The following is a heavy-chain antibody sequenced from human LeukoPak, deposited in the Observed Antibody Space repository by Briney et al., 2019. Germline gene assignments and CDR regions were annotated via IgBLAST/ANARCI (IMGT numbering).Heavy chain of an antibody. CDR1: GYTFTSYG. CDR2: ISAYKGNT. Sequence: ASVKASCKASGYTFTSYGISWVRQAPGQGLEWMGWISAYKGNTNYAQKLHARVTMTTDTSTSTAYMELRSLRSDDTAVYYCARDQGAYGDYPYYFDYWGQGTLVTVSS. J-gene: IGHJ4*02. D-gene: IGHD4-17*01. V-gene: IGHV1-18*01. CDR3: ARDQGAYGDYPYYFDY.